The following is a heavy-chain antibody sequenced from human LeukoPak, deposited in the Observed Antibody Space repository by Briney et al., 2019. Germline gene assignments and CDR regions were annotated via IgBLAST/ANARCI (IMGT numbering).Heavy chain of an antibody. Sequence: SETLSLTCAVYGGSFSGYYWSWLRQPPGKGLEWSGEINHSGSTNYNPSLKSRVTISVDTSKNHFSLKLSSVTAADTAVYYCARGSSDYYDSSGYLSYWGQGTLVTVSS. D-gene: IGHD3-22*01. CDR1: GGSFSGYY. V-gene: IGHV4-34*01. J-gene: IGHJ4*02. CDR3: ARGSSDYYDSSGYLSY. CDR2: INHSGST.